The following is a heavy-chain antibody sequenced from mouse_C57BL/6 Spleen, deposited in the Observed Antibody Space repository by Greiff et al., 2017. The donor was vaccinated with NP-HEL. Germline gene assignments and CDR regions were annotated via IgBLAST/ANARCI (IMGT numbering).Heavy chain of an antibody. CDR2: IDPETGGT. V-gene: IGHV1-15*01. CDR1: GYTFTDYE. Sequence: QVQLQQSGAELVRPGASVTLSCKASGYTFTDYEMHWVKQTPVHGLEWIGAIDPETGGTAYNQKFKGKAILTADKSSSTAYMELRSLTSEDSAVYYCTRGDYGNYEIYAIDYWGQGTSVTVSS. J-gene: IGHJ4*01. D-gene: IGHD2-1*01. CDR3: TRGDYGNYEIYAIDY.